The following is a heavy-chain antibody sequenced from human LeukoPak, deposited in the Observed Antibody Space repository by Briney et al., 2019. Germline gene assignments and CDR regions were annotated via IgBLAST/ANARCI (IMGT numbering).Heavy chain of an antibody. D-gene: IGHD5-18*01. CDR2: TDDRGTL. Sequence: PSETLSLTCTMSGGSISRDSWSWIRQPPGKGLELIGYTDDRGTLIYNPSFNSRASFSVDTSKNQFSLTLRSVTVADTAVYFCARKIQLWSYWHFDLWGRGTLVTVTS. V-gene: IGHV4-59*08. J-gene: IGHJ2*01. CDR3: ARKIQLWSYWHFDL. CDR1: GGSISRDS.